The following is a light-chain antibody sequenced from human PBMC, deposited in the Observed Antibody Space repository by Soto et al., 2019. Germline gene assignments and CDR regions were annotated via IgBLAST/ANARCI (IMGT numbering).Light chain of an antibody. CDR3: QQSYVTPLT. Sequence: DIQLTQSPSSLSASKGATVTMTCRASLPINSDLIWYQHKPGKAHRLLLYDAYSLQIGVQSRFTGSGSGTDFTLTISDLQPDDLGTYYCQQSYVTPLTFGGGTKVDIK. V-gene: IGKV1-39*01. J-gene: IGKJ4*01. CDR2: DAY. CDR1: LPINSD.